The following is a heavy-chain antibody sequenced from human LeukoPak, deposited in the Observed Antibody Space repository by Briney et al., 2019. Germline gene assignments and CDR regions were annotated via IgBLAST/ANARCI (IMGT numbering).Heavy chain of an antibody. Sequence: GGSLRLSCAASGFTFSSYDMHWVRRAPGKGLEWVAGIRYDGRHTYHADSVKGRFTISRDNAKNSLHLQMNSLRAEDTALYYCARANYYDSSGYLGYWGQGTLVTVSS. CDR1: GFTFSSYD. CDR3: ARANYYDSSGYLGY. CDR2: IRYDGRHT. V-gene: IGHV3-33*08. D-gene: IGHD3-22*01. J-gene: IGHJ4*02.